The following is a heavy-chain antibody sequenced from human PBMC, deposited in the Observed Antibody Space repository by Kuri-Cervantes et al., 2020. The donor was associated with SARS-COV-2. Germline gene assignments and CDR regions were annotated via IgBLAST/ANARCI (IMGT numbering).Heavy chain of an antibody. Sequence: SCTVSGGSISSGGYYWSWIRQPPGKGLEWIGYIYHSGSTYYNPSLKSRVTISVDRSKNQFSLKLSSVTAADTAVYYCARDEKRRGSGADAFDIWGQGTMVTVSS. J-gene: IGHJ3*02. V-gene: IGHV4-30-2*01. CDR1: GGSISSGGYY. CDR2: IYHSGST. CDR3: ARDEKRRGSGADAFDI. D-gene: IGHD3-10*01.